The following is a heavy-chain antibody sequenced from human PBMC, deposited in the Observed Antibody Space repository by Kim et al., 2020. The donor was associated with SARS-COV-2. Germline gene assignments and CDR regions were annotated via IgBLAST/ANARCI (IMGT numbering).Heavy chain of an antibody. V-gene: IGHV3-23*01. D-gene: IGHD3-22*01. CDR3: AKGAPRGTRIVVVTGGAFDI. Sequence: GGSLRLSCAASGFTFSSYAMSWVRQAPGKGLEWVSAISGSGGSTYYADSVKGRFTISRDNSKNTLYLQMNSLRAEDTAVYYCAKGAPRGTRIVVVTGGAFDIWGQGTMVTVSS. CDR2: ISGSGGST. J-gene: IGHJ3*02. CDR1: GFTFSSYA.